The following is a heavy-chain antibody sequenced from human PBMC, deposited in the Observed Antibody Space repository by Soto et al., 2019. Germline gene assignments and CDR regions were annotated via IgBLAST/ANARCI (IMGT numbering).Heavy chain of an antibody. Sequence: GGSLRLSCAASGFTFSSYGMHWVRQAPGKGLEWVAVIWYDGSNKYYADSVKGRFTISRDNSKNTLYLQMNSLRAEDTAVYYCVRDMWGGDPYYYGSGSYTYYYGMDVWGQGTTVTVSS. CDR3: VRDMWGGDPYYYGSGSYTYYYGMDV. D-gene: IGHD3-10*01. CDR2: IWYDGSNK. J-gene: IGHJ6*02. V-gene: IGHV3-33*01. CDR1: GFTFSSYG.